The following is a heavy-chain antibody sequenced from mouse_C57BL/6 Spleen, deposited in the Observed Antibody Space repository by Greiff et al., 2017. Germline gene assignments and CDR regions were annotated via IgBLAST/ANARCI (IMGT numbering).Heavy chain of an antibody. J-gene: IGHJ1*03. CDR2: IYPGSGST. CDR3: ARSGYVNHLYFYV. Sequence: QVQLQQPGAELVKPGASVKMSCKASGYTFTSYWITWVKQRPGQGLEWIGDIYPGSGSTNYNEKLKSKATLTVDTSSSTAYMQLSSLTSEDSAVYYCARSGYVNHLYFYVWGTGTTVTVSS. CDR1: GYTFTSYW. V-gene: IGHV1-55*01. D-gene: IGHD2-10*02.